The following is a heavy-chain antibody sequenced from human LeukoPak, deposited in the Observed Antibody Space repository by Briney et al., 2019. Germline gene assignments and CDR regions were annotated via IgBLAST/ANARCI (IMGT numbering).Heavy chain of an antibody. V-gene: IGHV3-23*01. D-gene: IGHD5-18*01. Sequence: GGSLRLSCATSGSPFETNAMSWVRQAPGKGLEWVATIGNSETFYADSVTGRFTISRDNSKNTVNLQMNRLRVEDTAIYYCAKDWIQFNRVFDCFDSWGQGTLVTVSS. CDR3: AKDWIQFNRVFDCFDS. CDR1: GSPFETNA. CDR2: IGNSET. J-gene: IGHJ4*02.